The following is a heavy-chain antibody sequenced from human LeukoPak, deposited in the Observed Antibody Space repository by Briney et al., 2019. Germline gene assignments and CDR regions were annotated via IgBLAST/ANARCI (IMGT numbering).Heavy chain of an antibody. Sequence: GGSLRLSCAASGFTFSSYSMNWVRQAPGKGLEWVSSISSSSSYIYYADSVKGRFTISRDNAKNSPYLQMSSPRAEDTAVYYCARDVLTGYYVFDYWGQGTLVTVSS. V-gene: IGHV3-21*01. J-gene: IGHJ4*02. CDR3: ARDVLTGYYVFDY. D-gene: IGHD3-9*01. CDR1: GFTFSSYS. CDR2: ISSSSSYI.